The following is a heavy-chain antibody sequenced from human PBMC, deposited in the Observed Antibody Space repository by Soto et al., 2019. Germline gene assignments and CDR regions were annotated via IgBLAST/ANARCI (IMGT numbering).Heavy chain of an antibody. CDR2: ISYDGSNK. CDR1: GFTFSSYA. J-gene: IGHJ1*01. V-gene: IGHV3-30-3*01. CDR3: ARSHYYDSSVYYYEYFQH. Sequence: QVQLVESGGGVVQPGRSLRLSCSASGFTFSSYAMHWVRQAPGKGMAWVAVISYDGSNKDYTDSVKGRLTSYRDKSKNTLYLQMNSLRAEDTAVYYCARSHYYDSSVYYYEYFQHWGQGTLVTVSS. D-gene: IGHD3-22*01.